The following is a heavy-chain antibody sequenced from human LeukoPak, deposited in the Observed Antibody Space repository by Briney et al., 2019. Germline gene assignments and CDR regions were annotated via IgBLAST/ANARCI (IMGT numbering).Heavy chain of an antibody. J-gene: IGHJ5*02. Sequence: GGSPRLSCAASGFTFSNTWMSWVRQAPGKGLEWVGRIKSKTDGGTTDYAAPVKGRFTISRDDSKNTLYLQMNSLKTEDTAVYYCATLGYDFWSGYQNWFDPWGQGTLVTVSS. V-gene: IGHV3-15*01. CDR1: GFTFSNTW. D-gene: IGHD3-3*01. CDR3: ATLGYDFWSGYQNWFDP. CDR2: IKSKTDGGTT.